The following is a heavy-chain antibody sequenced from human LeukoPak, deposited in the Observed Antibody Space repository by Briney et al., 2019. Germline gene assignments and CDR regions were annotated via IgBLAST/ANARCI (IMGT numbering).Heavy chain of an antibody. Sequence: SETLSLTCTVSGGSISSYYWSWIRQPAGKGLEWIGRIYTSGSTNYNPSLKSRVTMSVDTSKNQFSLKLSSVTAADTAVYYCARSYGSGSYYNAIDYWGQGTLVTVSS. CDR3: ARSYGSGSYYNAIDY. J-gene: IGHJ4*02. D-gene: IGHD3-10*01. CDR1: GGSISSYY. CDR2: IYTSGST. V-gene: IGHV4-4*07.